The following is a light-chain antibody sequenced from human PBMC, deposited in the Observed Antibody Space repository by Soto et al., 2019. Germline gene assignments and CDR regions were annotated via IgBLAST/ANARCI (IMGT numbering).Light chain of an antibody. CDR1: SSNIGAGYD. CDR3: YSSADSTFV. J-gene: IGLJ1*01. CDR2: NDN. Sequence: QSVLTQPPSVSGAPGQRVTISCTGSSSNIGAGYDVHWYQQLPGTAPKLLLYNDNNRPSGVPDRISGSKSGTSASLAITGLQAEDEADYYCYSSADSTFVFGSGTKVTVL. V-gene: IGLV1-40*01.